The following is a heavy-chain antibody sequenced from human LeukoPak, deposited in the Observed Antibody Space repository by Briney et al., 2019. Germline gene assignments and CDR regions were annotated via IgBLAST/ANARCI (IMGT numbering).Heavy chain of an antibody. CDR1: GDSISGFY. CDR3: ARATYCSGGSCYHGAGYYYMDV. V-gene: IGHV4-59*01. D-gene: IGHD2-15*01. Sequence: PSETLSLTCTVSGDSISGFYWSWIRQPPGKRLEWIGYIYYSGTTNYNPSLKSRLTISVDTSKNQFSLKLSSVTAADTAVYYCARATYCSGGSCYHGAGYYYMDVWGKGTTVTVSS. CDR2: IYYSGTT. J-gene: IGHJ6*03.